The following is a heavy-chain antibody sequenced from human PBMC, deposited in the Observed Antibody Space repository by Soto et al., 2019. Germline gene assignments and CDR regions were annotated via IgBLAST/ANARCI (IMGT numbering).Heavy chain of an antibody. V-gene: IGHV1-8*02. CDR1: GYNFNTFD. J-gene: IGHJ4*02. CDR2: MNPNSGNT. CDR3: AGGNFRY. Sequence: ASVHVPCKASGYNFNTFDIYWVRQATGHGLEWMGWMNPNSGNTGYAQELRGRVTMTRNTSNTTAYMELTSLTSDDTGVYYCAGGNFRYWGQGTLVTVSS.